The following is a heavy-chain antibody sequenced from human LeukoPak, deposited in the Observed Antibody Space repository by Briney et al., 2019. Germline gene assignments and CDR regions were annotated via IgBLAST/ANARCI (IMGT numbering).Heavy chain of an antibody. V-gene: IGHV4-34*01. CDR2: INHSGST. D-gene: IGHD3-3*01. CDR3: ARHPVGDDPYDFWSGYPEGYYFDY. J-gene: IGHJ4*02. Sequence: SETLSLTCAVYGGSFSGYYWSWIRQPPGKGLEWIGEINHSGSTNYNPSLKSRVTISVDTSKNQFSLKLSSVTAADTAVYYCARHPVGDDPYDFWSGYPEGYYFDYWGQGTLVTVSS. CDR1: GGSFSGYY.